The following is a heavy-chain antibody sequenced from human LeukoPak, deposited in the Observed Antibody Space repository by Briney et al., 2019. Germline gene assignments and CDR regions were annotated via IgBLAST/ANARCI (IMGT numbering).Heavy chain of an antibody. Sequence: PGGSLRLSCAASGFTFGNYEMNWVRQAPGKGLEWVSHISSSGSNIYYADSVNGRFTISRDNAKDSLYLQMNSLRGEDTAIYYSAREGVTGSRKNYYYSYYGMDVWGQGNTVTVSS. V-gene: IGHV3-48*03. CDR1: GFTFGNYE. J-gene: IGHJ6*02. CDR3: AREGVTGSRKNYYYSYYGMDV. D-gene: IGHD2-8*02. CDR2: ISSSGSNI.